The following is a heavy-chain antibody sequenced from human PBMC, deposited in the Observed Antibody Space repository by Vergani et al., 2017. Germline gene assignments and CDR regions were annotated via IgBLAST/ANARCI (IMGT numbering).Heavy chain of an antibody. D-gene: IGHD6-19*01. CDR1: GFTFSSYD. CDR2: ITNSGDKA. CDR3: ARVGRSAVAGTFGAFDM. V-gene: IGHV3-23*01. J-gene: IGHJ3*02. Sequence: EVQLLESGGGLVQPGGSLRLSCAASGFTFSSYDMNWVRQAPGKGLEWVSGITNSGDKAYYADSVKGRVTISRDKSKNTLYLQMNSLRAEDTAVYYCARVGRSAVAGTFGAFDMWGQGTMVTVSS.